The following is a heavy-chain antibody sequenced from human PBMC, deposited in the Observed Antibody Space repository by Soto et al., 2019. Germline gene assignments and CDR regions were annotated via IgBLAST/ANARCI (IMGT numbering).Heavy chain of an antibody. CDR3: ARETIFGVGKAQDYYYYGMDV. CDR2: TYYRSKWYN. D-gene: IGHD3-3*01. Sequence: SETLSLTCAISGDSVSSNSAAWNWIRQSPSRGLEWLRRTYYRSKWYNDYAVSVKSRITINPDTSKNQFSLQLNSVTPEDTAVYYCARETIFGVGKAQDYYYYGMDVWGQGTTVTVSS. V-gene: IGHV6-1*01. CDR1: GDSVSSNSAA. J-gene: IGHJ6*02.